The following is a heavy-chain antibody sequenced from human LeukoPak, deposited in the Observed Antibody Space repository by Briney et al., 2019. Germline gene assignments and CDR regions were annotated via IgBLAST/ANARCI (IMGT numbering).Heavy chain of an antibody. V-gene: IGHV3-30*04. Sequence: PGGSLRLSCAASGFTFSSYAMHWVRQAPGKGLEWVAVISYDGSNKYYADSVKGRFTTSRDNSKNTLYLQMNSLRAEDTAVYYCASSGSGSYPDYWGQGTLVTVSS. CDR2: ISYDGSNK. J-gene: IGHJ4*02. D-gene: IGHD3-10*01. CDR3: ASSGSGSYPDY. CDR1: GFTFSSYA.